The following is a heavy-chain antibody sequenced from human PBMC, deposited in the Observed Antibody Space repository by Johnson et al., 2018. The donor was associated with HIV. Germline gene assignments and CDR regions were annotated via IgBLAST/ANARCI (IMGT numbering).Heavy chain of an antibody. CDR1: GFTFNNYG. D-gene: IGHD1-7*01. Sequence: QVQLVESGGGVVQPGRSLRLSCAASGFTFNNYGMHWVRQSPGKGLEWVAFIRFDETIKYYGDSVKGRFTISRDNSKNTLYLQMNSLRAEDTAVYYCAKDGPFGGNYLIGHDAFDIWGQGTMVTVSS. J-gene: IGHJ3*02. CDR3: AKDGPFGGNYLIGHDAFDI. CDR2: IRFDETIK. V-gene: IGHV3-30*02.